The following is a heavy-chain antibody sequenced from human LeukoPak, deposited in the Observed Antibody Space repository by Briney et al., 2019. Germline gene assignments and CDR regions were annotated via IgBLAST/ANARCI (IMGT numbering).Heavy chain of an antibody. CDR2: ISGSSSTI. CDR1: GFTFSSYS. V-gene: IGHV3-48*01. CDR3: ARDPEARGLDYYDSSGYRPY. J-gene: IGHJ4*02. Sequence: PGGSLRLSCAASGFTFSSYSMNWVRQAPGKGLEWVSYISGSSSTIYYADSVKGRFTISRDNAKNSLYLQMNSLRAEDTAVYYCARDPEARGLDYYDSSGYRPYWGQGTLVTVSS. D-gene: IGHD3-22*01.